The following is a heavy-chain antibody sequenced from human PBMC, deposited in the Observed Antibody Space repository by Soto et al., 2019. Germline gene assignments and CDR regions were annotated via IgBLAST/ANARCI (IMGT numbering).Heavy chain of an antibody. CDR2: IDPTDSYT. Sequence: ESLKVSCKGSGYNFITYWISWVRQMPGKGLEWMGRIDPTDSYTKYSPSFEGHVTISADKSISTAYLQWSSLKASDSAVYYCARLSRASFALDVWGQGNTVTVSS. CDR1: GYNFITYW. V-gene: IGHV5-10-1*01. CDR3: ARLSRASFALDV. J-gene: IGHJ6*02. D-gene: IGHD3-16*01.